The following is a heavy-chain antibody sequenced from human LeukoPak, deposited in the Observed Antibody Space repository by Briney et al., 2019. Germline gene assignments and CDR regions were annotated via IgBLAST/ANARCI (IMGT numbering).Heavy chain of an antibody. J-gene: IGHJ4*02. D-gene: IGHD6-6*01. CDR1: GGSFSGYY. V-gene: IGHV4-34*01. CDR3: AREPYSSSPFDY. CDR2: INHSGST. Sequence: SETLSLTCAVYGGSFSGYYWSWIRQPPGKGLEWIGEINHSGSTNYNPSLKSRVTISVDTSKNQFSLKLSSVTAADTAVYYCAREPYSSSPFDYWGQGTLVTVSS.